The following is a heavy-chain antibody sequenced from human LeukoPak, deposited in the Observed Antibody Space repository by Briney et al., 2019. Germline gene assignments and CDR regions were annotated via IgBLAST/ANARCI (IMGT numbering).Heavy chain of an antibody. V-gene: IGHV3-74*01. CDR1: GFTFSTYW. J-gene: IGHJ5*02. CDR2: IGSDGSDT. CDR3: AKDAVRGSGRINWFDT. Sequence: GGSLRLSCAASGFTFSTYWVHWVRQAPGKGLMWVSRIGSDGSDTIYADSVKGRFTISRDNSKNTLYLQMNSLRAEDTAAYYCAKDAVRGSGRINWFDTWGQGTLVTVSS. D-gene: IGHD3-10*01.